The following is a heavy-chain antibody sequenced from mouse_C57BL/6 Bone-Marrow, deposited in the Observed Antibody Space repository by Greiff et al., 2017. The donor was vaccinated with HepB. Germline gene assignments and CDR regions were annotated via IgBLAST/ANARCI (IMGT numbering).Heavy chain of an antibody. J-gene: IGHJ4*01. D-gene: IGHD2-3*01. Sequence: QVQLQQPGAELVRPGTSVKLSCKASGYTFTSYWMHWVKQRPGQGLEWIGVIDPSDSYTNYNQKFKGKATLTVDTSSSTAYMQLSSLTSEDSAVYYCARHYDGYYPYAMDYWGQGTSVTVSS. CDR2: IDPSDSYT. CDR1: GYTFTSYW. CDR3: ARHYDGYYPYAMDY. V-gene: IGHV1-59*01.